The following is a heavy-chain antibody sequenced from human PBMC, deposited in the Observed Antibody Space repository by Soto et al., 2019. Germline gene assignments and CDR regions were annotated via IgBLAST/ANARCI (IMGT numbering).Heavy chain of an antibody. D-gene: IGHD2-21*02. CDR1: GFTFKSYA. J-gene: IGHJ6*02. V-gene: IGHV3-30*18. Sequence: QVQVVESGGDMVQPGRSLRLSCSASGFTFKSYAMHWVRQAPGKGLEWVAVVSYDGRNKYYADSVKGRFTISKDNFENTVSLEMNSLRVEDTAVYYCAKRFGGDSAGMDYYYGMDVWGQGTTVTVSS. CDR3: AKRFGGDSAGMDYYYGMDV. CDR2: VSYDGRNK.